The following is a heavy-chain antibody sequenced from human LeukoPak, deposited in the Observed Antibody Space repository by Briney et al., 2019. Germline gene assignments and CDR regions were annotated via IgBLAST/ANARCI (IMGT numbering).Heavy chain of an antibody. CDR2: IWYDGSNK. CDR3: ARRSGYGSSWALNYFDY. V-gene: IGHV3-33*01. Sequence: GRSLRLSCAASGFTFSSYGMHWVRQAPGKGLEWVAVIWYDGSNKYYADSVKGRFTISRDNSKNTLYLQMNSLRAEDTAVYYCARRSGYGSSWALNYFDYWGQGTLVTVSS. CDR1: GFTFSSYG. D-gene: IGHD6-13*01. J-gene: IGHJ4*02.